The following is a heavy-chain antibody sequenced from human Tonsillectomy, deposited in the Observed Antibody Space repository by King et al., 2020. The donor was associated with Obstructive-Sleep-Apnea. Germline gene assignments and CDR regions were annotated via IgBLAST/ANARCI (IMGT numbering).Heavy chain of an antibody. V-gene: IGHV4-34*01. CDR1: GGSFSDYY. CDR2: INHSGST. J-gene: IGHJ5*02. CDR3: ARGSGAAAVNWFDP. Sequence: VQLQQWGAGLLKPSETLSLTCAVFGGSFSDYYWSWIRQPPGKGLEWIGEINHSGSTNYNPSPKSRVTISVDTSKNQFSRKLNTVTAADTAVYYCARGSGAAAVNWFDPWGQGTQVTVSS. D-gene: IGHD6-13*01.